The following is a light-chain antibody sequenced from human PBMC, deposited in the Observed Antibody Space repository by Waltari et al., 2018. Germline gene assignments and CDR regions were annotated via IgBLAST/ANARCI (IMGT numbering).Light chain of an antibody. CDR3: GTWDSSLNAVL. CDR2: DNN. CDR1: TSNLGSNY. Sequence: QSVLTQPPSVSAAPGQKVTISCSGGTSNLGSNYVSWDQQLPGTAPKLLISDNNRRPSGIPGRFSGSKSGTSATLGITGLQTGDEADYFCGTWDSSLNAVLFGGGTKLTVL. V-gene: IGLV1-51*01. J-gene: IGLJ2*01.